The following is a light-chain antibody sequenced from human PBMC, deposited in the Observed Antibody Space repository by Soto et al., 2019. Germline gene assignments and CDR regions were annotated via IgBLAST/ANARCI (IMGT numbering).Light chain of an antibody. CDR3: QQYNTYWYT. CDR2: KAS. J-gene: IGKJ2*01. CDR1: QSIGSW. V-gene: IGKV1-5*03. Sequence: DIQMTQSPSTLSASVGDRVTITCRASQSIGSWLAWYQQKPGKAPKLLIYKASSLESGVPSRFSDSGSGTEFTLTISSLQPDDFATYYCQQYNTYWYTFGQGTKLEIK.